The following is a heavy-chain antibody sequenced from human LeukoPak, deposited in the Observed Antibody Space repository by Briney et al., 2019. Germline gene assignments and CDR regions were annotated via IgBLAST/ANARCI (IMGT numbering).Heavy chain of an antibody. CDR1: GFTFSSYW. CDR2: INSDGSST. D-gene: IGHD3-10*01. CDR3: AKDVGYVGSGSYYSFDY. Sequence: PGGSLRLSCAASGFTFSSYWMHWVRQAPGKGLVWVSRINSDGSSTSYADSVKGRFTISRDNAKNTLYLQMNSLRAEDTAVYYCAKDVGYVGSGSYYSFDYWGQGTLVTVSS. J-gene: IGHJ4*02. V-gene: IGHV3-74*01.